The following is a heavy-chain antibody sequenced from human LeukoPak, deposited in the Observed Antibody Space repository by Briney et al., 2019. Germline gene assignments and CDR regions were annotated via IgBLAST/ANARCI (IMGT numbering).Heavy chain of an antibody. V-gene: IGHV4-4*07. Sequence: PSETLSLTCTVSGGSISNYYWSWIRQPAGKGLEWIGHIYTSGSTNYNPSLKSRVTMSVDTSKNQFSLNLSSVTAADTAVYYCARGGVDWTFDYWGQGALVTVSS. CDR2: IYTSGST. CDR1: GGSISNYY. CDR3: ARGGVDWTFDY. D-gene: IGHD3-9*01. J-gene: IGHJ4*02.